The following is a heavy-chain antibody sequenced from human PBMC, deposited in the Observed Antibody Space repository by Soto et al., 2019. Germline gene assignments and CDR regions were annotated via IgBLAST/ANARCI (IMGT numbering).Heavy chain of an antibody. J-gene: IGHJ6*02. CDR1: GFTFNNYA. Sequence: EVQLLESGGGLVQPGGSLRLSCAGSGFTFNNYAINWVRQGPGKGLEWVAASTGPGGSTYNEDSVKGRFTVSRDNSKKTVYLQLDGLRAEDTAVYYCGKGHSDYQGDYNYYGMDIWGQGTTVTVSS. V-gene: IGHV3-23*01. CDR2: STGPGGST. D-gene: IGHD4-4*01. CDR3: GKGHSDYQGDYNYYGMDI.